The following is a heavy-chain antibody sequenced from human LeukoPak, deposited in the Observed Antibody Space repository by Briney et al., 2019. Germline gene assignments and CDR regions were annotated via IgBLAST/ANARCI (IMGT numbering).Heavy chain of an antibody. CDR3: AREIVATMGD. V-gene: IGHV3-21*01. J-gene: IGHJ4*02. CDR1: GFIFSSSS. Sequence: GGSLRLSCAASGFIFSSSSMNWVRQAPGKGLEWVSSITSSSTSVYYADSVKGRFTISRDNAKNSLYLQMNSLRAEDTAVYYCAREIVATMGDWGQGTLVTVSS. D-gene: IGHD5-12*01. CDR2: ITSSSTSV.